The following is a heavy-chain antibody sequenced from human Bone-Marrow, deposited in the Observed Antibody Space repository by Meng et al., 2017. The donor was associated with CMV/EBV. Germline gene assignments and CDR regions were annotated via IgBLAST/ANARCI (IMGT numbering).Heavy chain of an antibody. Sequence: GESLKISCAASGFTFSDYYMSWIRQAPGKGLEWVSYISSSGSTIYYADSVKGRFTISRDNAKNSLYLQMNSLRAEDTAVYYCASVPGDGYNLDYWGQGTRVTGSS. D-gene: IGHD5-24*01. J-gene: IGHJ4*02. CDR2: ISSSGSTI. CDR3: ASVPGDGYNLDY. CDR1: GFTFSDYY. V-gene: IGHV3-11*01.